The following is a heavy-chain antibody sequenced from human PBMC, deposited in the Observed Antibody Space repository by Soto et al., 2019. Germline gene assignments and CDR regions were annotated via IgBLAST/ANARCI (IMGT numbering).Heavy chain of an antibody. D-gene: IGHD3-22*01. V-gene: IGHV1-18*01. CDR3: ARDGYYDSSGYRSDFDY. J-gene: IGHJ4*02. Sequence: GASVKVSCKASGYTFTGYAMHWVRQAPGQRLEWMGWISAYNGNTNYAQKLQGRVTMTTDTSTSTAYMELRSLRSDDTAVYYCARDGYYDSSGYRSDFDYWGQGTLVTVSS. CDR1: GYTFTGYA. CDR2: ISAYNGNT.